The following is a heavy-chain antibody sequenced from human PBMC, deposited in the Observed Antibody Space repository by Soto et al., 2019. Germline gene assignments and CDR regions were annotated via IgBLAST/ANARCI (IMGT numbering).Heavy chain of an antibody. V-gene: IGHV3-23*01. CDR2: LSAGGDNT. D-gene: IGHD5-12*01. CDR1: GFTFSNYA. J-gene: IGHJ4*02. Sequence: SGGSLRLSCSASGFTFSNYAMSWVRQAPGKGLEWVSALSAGGDNTYYADSVRGRFTISRDNSKNTLYLQMNSLRAEDTAVYYCAKASDSGYDFHFDYWGQGALVTVSS. CDR3: AKASDSGYDFHFDY.